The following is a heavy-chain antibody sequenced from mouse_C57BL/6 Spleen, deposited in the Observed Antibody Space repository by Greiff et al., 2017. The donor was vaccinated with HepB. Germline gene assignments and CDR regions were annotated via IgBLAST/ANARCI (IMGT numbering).Heavy chain of an antibody. D-gene: IGHD2-14*01. CDR3: ARWEGVRRRDWYFDV. CDR1: GYTFTSYW. V-gene: IGHV1-55*01. Sequence: QVQLQQPGAELVKPGASVKMSCKASGYTFTSYWITWVKQRPGQGLEWIGDIYPGSGSTNYNEKFKSKATLTVDTSSSTAYMQLSSLTSEDSAVYYCARWEGVRRRDWYFDVWGTGTTVTVSS. CDR2: IYPGSGST. J-gene: IGHJ1*03.